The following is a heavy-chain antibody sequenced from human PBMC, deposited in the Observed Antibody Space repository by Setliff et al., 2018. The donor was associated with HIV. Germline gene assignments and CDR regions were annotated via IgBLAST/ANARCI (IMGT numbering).Heavy chain of an antibody. CDR3: ASRSDY. J-gene: IGHJ4*02. V-gene: IGHV3-21*01. Sequence: GGSLRLSCAASGFTFSTYSMNWVRQAPGKGLEWVSSIDGNNNFIYYADSVKGRFTISRDNAKASLYLQMNSLRAEDTAFYYCASRSDYWGQGTLVTVSS. CDR1: GFTFSTYS. CDR2: IDGNNNFI.